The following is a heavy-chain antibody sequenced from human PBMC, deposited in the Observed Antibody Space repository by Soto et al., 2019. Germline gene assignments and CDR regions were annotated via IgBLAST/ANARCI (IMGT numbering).Heavy chain of an antibody. CDR3: ARGFGYSSGWYAY. CDR1: GGSISSGEYY. CDR2: IYYSGGT. V-gene: IGHV4-30-4*01. D-gene: IGHD6-19*01. J-gene: IGHJ4*02. Sequence: SETLSLTCTVSGGSISSGEYYWNWIRHPPGKGLEWIGYIYYSGGTFYNPSLKSRVTISGDASKNQFSLTLSAVTAADTAVYYCARGFGYSSGWYAYWGQGTQVTVSS.